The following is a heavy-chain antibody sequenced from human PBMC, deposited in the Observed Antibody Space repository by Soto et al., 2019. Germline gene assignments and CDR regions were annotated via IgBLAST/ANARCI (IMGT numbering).Heavy chain of an antibody. CDR3: ARAVWADYYYGMDV. D-gene: IGHD2-8*01. CDR1: GDTFSSYA. V-gene: IGHV1-69*13. Sequence: SVKVSCKASGDTFSSYAISWVRQAPGQGLEWMGGIIPIFGTANYAQKFRGRVTITADESTSTAYMELSSLRSEDTAVYYCARAVWADYYYGMDVWGQGTTVTVSS. J-gene: IGHJ6*02. CDR2: IIPIFGTA.